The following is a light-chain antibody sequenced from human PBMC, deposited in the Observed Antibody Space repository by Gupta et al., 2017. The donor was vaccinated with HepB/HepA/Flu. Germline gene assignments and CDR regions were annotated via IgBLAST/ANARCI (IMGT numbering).Light chain of an antibody. CDR1: HGINNF. CDR3: QKYNSVPFT. V-gene: IGKV1-27*01. J-gene: IGKJ3*01. Sequence: DSQMTQSPSSLSASVGDRITITCRASHGINNFVAWYQQKPGKVPKLLIYAASTLQSGVPARFSGSGSGTDFTLTISRLQPEDVATYYCQKYNSVPFTFGPGTKVDIK. CDR2: AAS.